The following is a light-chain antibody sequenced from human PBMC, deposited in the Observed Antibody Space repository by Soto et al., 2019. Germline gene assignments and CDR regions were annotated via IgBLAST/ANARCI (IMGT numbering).Light chain of an antibody. V-gene: IGLV2-14*01. CDR3: SSYRSSSTHV. CDR2: EVS. CDR1: SSDVGGYNY. J-gene: IGLJ1*01. Sequence: QSVLTQPASVSGSPGQSITISCTGTSSDVGGYNYVSWYQHHPGKAPKVMIYEVSNRPSGVSNRFSGSKSGNTASLTISGLQAEDEADYYCSSYRSSSTHVFGTGTKVTVL.